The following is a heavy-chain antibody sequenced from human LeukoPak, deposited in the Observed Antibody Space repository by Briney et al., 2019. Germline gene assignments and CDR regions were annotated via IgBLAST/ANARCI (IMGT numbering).Heavy chain of an antibody. CDR1: GYTFTGYY. D-gene: IGHD3-22*01. CDR3: ARGLLGVSSGYYRD. Sequence: ASVKVSCKASGYTFTGYYMHWVRQAPGQGLEWMGWINPNSGGTNYAQKFQGRVTMTRDTSISTAYMELSRLRSDDTAVYYCARGLLGVSSGYYRDWGQGTLVTVSS. CDR2: INPNSGGT. J-gene: IGHJ4*02. V-gene: IGHV1-2*02.